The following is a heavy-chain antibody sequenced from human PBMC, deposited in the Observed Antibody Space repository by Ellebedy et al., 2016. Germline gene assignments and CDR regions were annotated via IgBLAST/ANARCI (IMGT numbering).Heavy chain of an antibody. Sequence: GESLKISCAASGFTFSGYAMHWVRQAPGKGLEWLALISYDGRNEYYADSVKGRFTISRDNSKTTLYLQMNSLRAEDTAVYYCARGVPSYTSCYVDYWGQGTLVTVSS. CDR3: ARGVPSYTSCYVDY. CDR1: GFTFSGYA. J-gene: IGHJ4*02. V-gene: IGHV3-30*04. D-gene: IGHD2-2*01. CDR2: ISYDGRNE.